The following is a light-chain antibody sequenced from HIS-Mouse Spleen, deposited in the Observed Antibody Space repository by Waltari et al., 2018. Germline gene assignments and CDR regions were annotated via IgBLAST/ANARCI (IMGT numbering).Light chain of an antibody. Sequence: DIVMTQSPLSLPVTPGEPASISCRSSQSLLHSNGYNYLDWYLQKPGQSPQLLIYLGSNRASGVPDRFSGSGSGTDFTLKISRVEAEDVGVYYCMQALQTPITFGQGTRLRLN. CDR2: LGS. V-gene: IGKV2-28*01. CDR1: QSLLHSNGYNY. CDR3: MQALQTPIT. J-gene: IGKJ5*01.